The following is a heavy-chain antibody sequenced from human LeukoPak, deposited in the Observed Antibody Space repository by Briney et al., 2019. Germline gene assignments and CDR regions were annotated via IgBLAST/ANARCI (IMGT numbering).Heavy chain of an antibody. CDR2: ISGSGDNT. V-gene: IGHV3-23*01. CDR1: GFTFSSYA. J-gene: IGHJ3*02. Sequence: GGSLRLSCTASGFTFSSYAMSWVRQAPGKGLEWVSTISGSGDNTYFADSVKGRFTISRDNAKNSLYLQMNSLRAEDMALYYCAKGYGSGVPGAFDIWGQGTMVTVSS. CDR3: AKGYGSGVPGAFDI. D-gene: IGHD3-10*01.